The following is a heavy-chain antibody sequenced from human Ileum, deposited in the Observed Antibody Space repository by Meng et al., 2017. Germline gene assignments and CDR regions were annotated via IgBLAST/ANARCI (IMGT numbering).Heavy chain of an antibody. CDR1: GYTLTDYY. CDR2: INPNSRGT. Sequence: QVQLVQSGAEVKTPGASVKVSCKASGYTLTDYYLHWVRQAPGQGLEWMGRINPNSRGTNYAQKFQGRVTMTTDTSISTAYMELSRLKSDDTAVYYCASEAALDPSWYFDLWGRGTLVTVSS. J-gene: IGHJ2*01. V-gene: IGHV1-2*06. D-gene: IGHD3/OR15-3a*01. CDR3: ASEAALDPSWYFDL.